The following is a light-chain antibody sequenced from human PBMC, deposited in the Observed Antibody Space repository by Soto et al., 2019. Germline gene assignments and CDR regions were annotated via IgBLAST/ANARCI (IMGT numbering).Light chain of an antibody. J-gene: IGLJ3*02. Sequence: QSALTQPASLSGSPGQSITISCTGTSSDIGAYDYVSWFQQHPGKAPKLMISEVNNRPSGVSNRFSGSKSGNTAYLTISGLQVEDEAEYFCCSYAGNRYFWVFGGGTKVTVL. V-gene: IGLV2-14*01. CDR1: SSDIGAYDY. CDR2: EVN. CDR3: CSYAGNRYFWV.